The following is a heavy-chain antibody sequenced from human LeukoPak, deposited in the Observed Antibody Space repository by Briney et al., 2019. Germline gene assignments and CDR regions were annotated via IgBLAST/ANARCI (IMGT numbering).Heavy chain of an antibody. CDR3: ARFGGPPYYYYYMDV. CDR2: IYYSGST. CDR1: GGSISSYY. D-gene: IGHD3-10*01. Sequence: PSETLSLTCTVSGGSISSYYWSWIQQPPGKGLEWIGYIYYSGSTNYNPSLKSRVTISVDTSKNQFSLNLTSVTAADTAVYYCARFGGPPYYYYYMDVWGKGTTITVSS. J-gene: IGHJ6*03. V-gene: IGHV4-59*01.